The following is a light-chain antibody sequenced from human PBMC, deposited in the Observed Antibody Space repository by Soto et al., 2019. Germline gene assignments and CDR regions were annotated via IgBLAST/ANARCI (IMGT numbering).Light chain of an antibody. CDR2: AAS. V-gene: IGKV1-9*01. CDR3: QQLNSYPIT. J-gene: IGKJ5*01. CDR1: QGTRSY. Sequence: IKLTQAPSSLSASVGARVTITCRASQGTRSYLTWYQQKPGKAPKVLIYAASTLQTGVPSRFSGSGSGTDFTLTISSLQPEDFATYYCQQLNSYPITFGQGTRLEIK.